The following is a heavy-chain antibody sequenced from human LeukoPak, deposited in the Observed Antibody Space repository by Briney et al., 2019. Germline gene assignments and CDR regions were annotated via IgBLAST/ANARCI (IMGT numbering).Heavy chain of an antibody. J-gene: IGHJ6*03. CDR3: ARDLAGIAARDYYYMDV. D-gene: IGHD6-6*01. CDR1: GFTFSSYS. CDR2: ISSSSSYI. V-gene: IGHV3-21*01. Sequence: RGSLRLSRAASGFTFSSYSMNWVRQAPGKGLEWVSSISSSSSYIYYADSVKGRFTISRDNAKNSLHLQMNSLRAEDTAVYYCARDLAGIAARDYYYMDVWGKGTTVTVSS.